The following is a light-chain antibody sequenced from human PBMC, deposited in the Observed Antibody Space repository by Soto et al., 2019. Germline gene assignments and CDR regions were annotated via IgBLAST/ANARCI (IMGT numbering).Light chain of an antibody. V-gene: IGLV8-61*01. CDR2: STN. CDR1: SGSVSTSYY. Sequence: VVTPEPSFSVSPGGTVTLTCGLSSGSVSTSYYPSWYQQTPGQAPRTLIYSTNTRSSGVPDRFSGSILGNKAALTITGAQADDESDYYCVLYMGSGIGVFGGGTKLTVL. CDR3: VLYMGSGIGV. J-gene: IGLJ3*02.